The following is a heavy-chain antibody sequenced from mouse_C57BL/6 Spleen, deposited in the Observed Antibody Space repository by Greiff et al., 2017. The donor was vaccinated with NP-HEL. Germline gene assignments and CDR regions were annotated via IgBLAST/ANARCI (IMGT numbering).Heavy chain of an antibody. CDR3: ARERYDDGSSDGYVDV. J-gene: IGHJ1*03. CDR1: GYTFTDYN. D-gene: IGHD1-1*01. Sequence: VQLKQSGPELVKPGASVKMSCKASGYTFTDYNMHWVKQSHGKSLEWIGYINPNNGGTSYNQKFKGKATLTVNKSSSTAYMELRSLTSEDSAVYYCARERYDDGSSDGYVDVWGTGTTVTVSS. CDR2: INPNNGGT. V-gene: IGHV1-22*01.